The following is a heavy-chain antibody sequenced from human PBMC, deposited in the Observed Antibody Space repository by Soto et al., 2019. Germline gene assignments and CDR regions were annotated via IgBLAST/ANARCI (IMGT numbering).Heavy chain of an antibody. CDR3: ARKAGGGNYYILDF. CDR1: GDSFSSYA. J-gene: IGHJ4*02. Sequence: QVQVVQSGAEVKKPGSSVKVSCKVSGDSFSSYAISWVRQAPGQGLEWRGGIIPILTTANYAQKFQDRVTITADESTSTAYMEVSSLTSEDTAVYYCARKAGGGNYYILDFWGQGTLVTVSS. D-gene: IGHD2-15*01. V-gene: IGHV1-69*01. CDR2: IIPILTTA.